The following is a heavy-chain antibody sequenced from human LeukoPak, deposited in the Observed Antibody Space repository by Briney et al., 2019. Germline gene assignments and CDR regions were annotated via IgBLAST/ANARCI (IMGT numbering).Heavy chain of an antibody. D-gene: IGHD3-10*01. V-gene: IGHV4-34*01. CDR3: ARVGKGKSFGEVLKGRMKTNWFDP. J-gene: IGHJ5*02. CDR1: GFTFSSYW. Sequence: PGGSLRLSCAASGFTFSSYWMSWIRQPPGKGLEWIGEINHSGSTNYNPSLKSRVTISVDTSKNQFSLKLSSVTAADTAVYYCARVGKGKSFGEVLKGRMKTNWFDPWGQGTLVTVSS. CDR2: INHSGST.